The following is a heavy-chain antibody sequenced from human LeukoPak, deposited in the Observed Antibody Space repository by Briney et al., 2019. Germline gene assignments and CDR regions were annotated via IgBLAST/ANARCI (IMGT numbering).Heavy chain of an antibody. D-gene: IGHD3-10*01. J-gene: IGHJ6*02. Sequence: PGGSLRLSCAASGFTFSNYAMSWVRQAPGKGLEWASGISGSSGSTYYADSVKGRFTISRDNSKNTLYLQMNSLRAEDTAVYYCAKEDYGSGRDYYYYYGMDVWGQGTTVTVSS. CDR3: AKEDYGSGRDYYYYYGMDV. CDR1: GFTFSNYA. V-gene: IGHV3-23*01. CDR2: ISGSSGST.